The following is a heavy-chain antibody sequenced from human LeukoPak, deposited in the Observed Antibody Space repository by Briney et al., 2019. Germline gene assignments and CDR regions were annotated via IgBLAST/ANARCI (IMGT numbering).Heavy chain of an antibody. J-gene: IGHJ4*02. D-gene: IGHD3-16*01. Sequence: GGSLRLSCATSGFTFRSYGMHWVRQAPGRGLEWVATISYDETIEDYADSVKGRFTVSRDNSKNTLYVQMNSLRPEDTAVYYCAKDRYAYGGEGNYFDYWGQGTLVIVSS. V-gene: IGHV3-30*18. CDR2: ISYDETIE. CDR1: GFTFRSYG. CDR3: AKDRYAYGGEGNYFDY.